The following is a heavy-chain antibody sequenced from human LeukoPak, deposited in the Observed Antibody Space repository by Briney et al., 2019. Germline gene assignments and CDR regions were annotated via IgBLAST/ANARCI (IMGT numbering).Heavy chain of an antibody. CDR3: AKDHYDYGGGIFDY. CDR2: ISYDGSNK. J-gene: IGHJ4*02. CDR1: RFTFSSYT. Sequence: GGSLRLSCAASRFTFSSYTMHWVRQAPGKGLEWVAVISYDGSNKYYADSVKGRFTISRDNSKKTLYLQMNSLRAEDTAVYYCAKDHYDYGGGIFDYWGQGTLVTVSS. V-gene: IGHV3-30-3*01. D-gene: IGHD3-16*01.